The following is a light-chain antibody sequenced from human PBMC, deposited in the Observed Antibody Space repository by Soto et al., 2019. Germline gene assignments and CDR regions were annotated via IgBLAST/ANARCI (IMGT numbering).Light chain of an antibody. J-gene: IGLJ2*01. V-gene: IGLV1-40*01. Sequence: QSALTQPPSVSGAPGQRVTISCTGTSSNIGAGYDIHWYQQPPGTAPKLVIYNNDNRPSGVPDRFSGSKSGTSGSLAITGLQAEDEADYFCQSYDGTLTGVIFGGGTKLTVL. CDR1: SSNIGAGYD. CDR2: NND. CDR3: QSYDGTLTGVI.